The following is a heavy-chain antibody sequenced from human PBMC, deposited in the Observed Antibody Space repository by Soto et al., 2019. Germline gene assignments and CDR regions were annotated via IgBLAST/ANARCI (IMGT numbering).Heavy chain of an antibody. V-gene: IGHV4-39*01. CDR1: GGSVTNSSYY. Sequence: SETLSLTCTVSGGSVTNSSYYWGWIRQSPGKGLEWIGSVYYRGRSYSKSSVKSRVTISVDTSKNTLSLQMNSLTAEDTAVYFCAKRRGAGGHFDYWGQGALVTVSS. J-gene: IGHJ4*02. D-gene: IGHD2-15*01. CDR3: AKRRGAGGHFDY. CDR2: VYYRGRS.